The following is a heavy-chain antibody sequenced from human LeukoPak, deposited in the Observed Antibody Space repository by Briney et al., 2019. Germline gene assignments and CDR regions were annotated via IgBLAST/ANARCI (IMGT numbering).Heavy chain of an antibody. Sequence: SETLSLTCTVSGGSISSSSSYWGWIRQPPGEGLEWIGTIYYSGSTYYNPSLKSRVTISVDTSKNQFSLRLSSVTAADTAVYYCARHINRILFDYWGQGTLVAVSS. D-gene: IGHD3-16*02. J-gene: IGHJ4*02. V-gene: IGHV4-39*01. CDR1: GGSISSSSSY. CDR3: ARHINRILFDY. CDR2: IYYSGST.